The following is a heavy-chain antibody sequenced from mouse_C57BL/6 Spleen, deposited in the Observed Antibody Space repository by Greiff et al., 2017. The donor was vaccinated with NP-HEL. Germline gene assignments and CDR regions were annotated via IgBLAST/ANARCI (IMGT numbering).Heavy chain of an antibody. CDR3: ARGRYFDY. J-gene: IGHJ2*01. CDR1: GFTFSSYA. CDR2: LSDGGSFT. Sequence: EVMLVESGGGLVKPGGSLKLSCAASGFTFSSYAMSWFRQTPEKRLEWVATLSDGGSFTYYPDNVKARFTITKDNAKNNLYLQMSHLKSEDTAMYYCARGRYFDYWSQGTTLTVSS. V-gene: IGHV5-4*03.